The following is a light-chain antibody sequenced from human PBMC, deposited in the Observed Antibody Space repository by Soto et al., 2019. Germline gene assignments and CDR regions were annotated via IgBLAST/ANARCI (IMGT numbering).Light chain of an antibody. J-gene: IGKJ1*01. CDR3: QQYGSAPRT. CDR2: DAS. Sequence: EIVLTQSPGTLSLSPGERAILSCRASQSVSSDSLAWYRQKPGQAPRLLVYDASSRATGIPDRFSGSGSGTDFTLNISRLEPEDFAVYYYQQYGSAPRTFGQGTKVEIK. V-gene: IGKV3-20*01. CDR1: QSVSSDS.